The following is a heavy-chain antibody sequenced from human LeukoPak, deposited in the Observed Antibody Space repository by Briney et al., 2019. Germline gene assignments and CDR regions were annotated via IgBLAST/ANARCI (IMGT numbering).Heavy chain of an antibody. CDR1: GGTFSSYA. CDR3: ARATYGDYDFDY. CDR2: IIPIFGTA. J-gene: IGHJ4*02. D-gene: IGHD4-17*01. Sequence: SVKVSCKASGGTFSSYAISWVRQAPGQGLEWMGGIIPIFGTANYAQKFQGRVTITTDESTSTAYMELSSLRSEDTAVYYCARATYGDYDFDYWGQGTLVTVSS. V-gene: IGHV1-69*05.